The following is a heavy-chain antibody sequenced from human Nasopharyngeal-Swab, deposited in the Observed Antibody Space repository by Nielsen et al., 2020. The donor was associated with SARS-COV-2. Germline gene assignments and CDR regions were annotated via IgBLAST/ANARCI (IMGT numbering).Heavy chain of an antibody. Sequence: GGSLRLSCKGSGYSFTSYWISWVRQMPGKGLEWMGRIDPSDSYTNYSPSFQGHVTISADKSISTAYLQWSSLKASDTAMYYCARHNAYYYGSGSYSYAFDIWGQGTMVTVSS. CDR2: IDPSDSYT. D-gene: IGHD3-10*01. CDR1: GYSFTSYW. CDR3: ARHNAYYYGSGSYSYAFDI. J-gene: IGHJ3*02. V-gene: IGHV5-10-1*01.